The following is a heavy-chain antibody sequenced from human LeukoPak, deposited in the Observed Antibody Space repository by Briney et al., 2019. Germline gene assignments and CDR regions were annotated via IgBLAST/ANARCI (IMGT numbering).Heavy chain of an antibody. CDR1: EFSVGSNY. Sequence: GGSLRLSCAASEFSVGSNYMTWVRQAPGKGLEWVSLIYSGGSTYYADSVKGRFTISRDNSKNTLYLQMNSLRAEDTAVYYCARARGDYSYFDYWGQGTLVTVSS. CDR3: ARARGDYSYFDY. J-gene: IGHJ4*02. V-gene: IGHV3-66*01. D-gene: IGHD4-17*01. CDR2: IYSGGST.